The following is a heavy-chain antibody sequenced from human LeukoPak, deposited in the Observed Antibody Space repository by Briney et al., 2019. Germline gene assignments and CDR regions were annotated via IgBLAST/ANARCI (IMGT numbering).Heavy chain of an antibody. Sequence: GGSLRLSCAASGFTFSSYGIHWVRQAPGKGLEWVAFIRYDGSNKYHADSVKGRFTISRDNSKNTVYLQMNSLRAEDTAVYYCAKGARYDWGQGTLVTVSS. D-gene: IGHD3-16*01. CDR1: GFTFSSYG. V-gene: IGHV3-30*02. J-gene: IGHJ4*02. CDR2: IRYDGSNK. CDR3: AKGARYD.